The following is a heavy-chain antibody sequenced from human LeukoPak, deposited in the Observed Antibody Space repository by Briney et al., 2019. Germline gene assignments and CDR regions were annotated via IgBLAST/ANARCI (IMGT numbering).Heavy chain of an antibody. J-gene: IGHJ4*02. CDR2: INPSGGST. V-gene: IGHV1-46*01. D-gene: IGHD5-18*01. CDR1: GYTFTSYY. CDR3: ARATFCGYSYGPVFDY. Sequence: ASVKVSCKASGYTFTSYYMHWVRQAPGQGLEWMGIINPSGGSTSYAQKFQGRVTMTRDTSTSTVYMELSSLRSEDTAVYYCARATFCGYSYGPVFDYWGQGTLVTVSS.